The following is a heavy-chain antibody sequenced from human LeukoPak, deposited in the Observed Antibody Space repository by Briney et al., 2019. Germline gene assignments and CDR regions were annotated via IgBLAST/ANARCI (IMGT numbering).Heavy chain of an antibody. Sequence: GRSLRLSCAAPGFSFDDYAMFWVRQAPGKGLEWVSGISWNSNNIGYAASVKGRFTISRDNAKNSLYLQMNSLRADDTALYYCARGNRYSSGFYFYYGIDVWGQGTTVTVSS. CDR2: ISWNSNNI. CDR1: GFSFDDYA. D-gene: IGHD6-19*01. J-gene: IGHJ6*02. V-gene: IGHV3-9*01. CDR3: ARGNRYSSGFYFYYGIDV.